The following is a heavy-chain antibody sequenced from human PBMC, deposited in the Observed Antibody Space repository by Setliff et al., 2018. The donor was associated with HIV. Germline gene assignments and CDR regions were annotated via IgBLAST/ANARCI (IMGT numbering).Heavy chain of an antibody. CDR3: ARHGPLGYCSNGVCYRYYFDY. CDR1: GGSISTNYY. V-gene: IGHV4-39*01. Sequence: SETLSLTCTVSGGSISTNYYWGWIRQPPGKGLEWIGSAYYSGSSYYSPSLRSRVTISVDTSKNQFSLRLSSVTAADTAVYYCARHGPLGYCSNGVCYRYYFDYWGQGTLVTSPQ. D-gene: IGHD2-8*01. J-gene: IGHJ4*02. CDR2: AYYSGSS.